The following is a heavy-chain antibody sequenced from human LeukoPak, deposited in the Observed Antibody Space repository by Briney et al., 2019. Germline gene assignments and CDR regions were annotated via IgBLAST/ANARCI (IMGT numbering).Heavy chain of an antibody. V-gene: IGHV1-18*01. CDR1: GYTFTSYG. J-gene: IGHJ4*02. D-gene: IGHD3-22*01. CDR3: ARASWLLDPGGDDY. Sequence: ASVKVSCKASGYTFTSYGISWVRQAPGQGLEWMGWISAYNGNTNYAQKLQGRVTMTTDTSTSTAYMELRSLRPDDTAVYYCARASWLLDPGGDDYWGQGTLVIVSS. CDR2: ISAYNGNT.